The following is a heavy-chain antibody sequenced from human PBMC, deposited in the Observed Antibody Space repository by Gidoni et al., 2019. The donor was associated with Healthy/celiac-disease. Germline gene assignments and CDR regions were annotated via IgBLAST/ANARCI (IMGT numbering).Heavy chain of an antibody. V-gene: IGHV4-39*01. CDR1: GGSISSSSYY. J-gene: IGHJ6*03. D-gene: IGHD6-13*01. CDR2: IYYSGST. Sequence: QLQLQESGPGLVKPSETLSLTCTVSGGSISSSSYYWGWIRQPPGKGLEWIGSIYYSGSTYYNPSLKSRVTISVDTSKNQFSLKLSSVTAADTAVYYCAGPGIAAAGRDDYYYYMDVWGKGTTVTVSS. CDR3: AGPGIAAAGRDDYYYYMDV.